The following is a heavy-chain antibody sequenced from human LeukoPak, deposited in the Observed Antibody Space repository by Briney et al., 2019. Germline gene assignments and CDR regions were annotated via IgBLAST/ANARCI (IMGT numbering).Heavy chain of an antibody. CDR2: IRYDGSNK. Sequence: GGSLRLSCAASGFTFSSYGMHWVRQAPGKGLEWVAFIRYDGSNKYYADSVKGRFTVSRDNAKNSLSLQMNSLRVEDTAVYYCARNFYYYYYYMDVWGRGTTVTISS. J-gene: IGHJ6*03. CDR1: GFTFSSYG. CDR3: ARNFYYYYYYMDV. V-gene: IGHV3-30*02.